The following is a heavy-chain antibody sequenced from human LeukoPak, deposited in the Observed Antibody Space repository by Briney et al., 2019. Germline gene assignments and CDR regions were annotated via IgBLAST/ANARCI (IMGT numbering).Heavy chain of an antibody. CDR1: GYTFTGYY. D-gene: IGHD5-18*01. J-gene: IGHJ3*02. V-gene: IGHV1-2*06. Sequence: GASVKVSCKASGYTFTGYYMHWVRQAPGQGLEWMGRINPNSGGTNYAQKFQGRVTMTRDTSISTAYMELSRLRSDDTAVYYCASPPSDTAMATRDAFDIWGQGTMVTVSS. CDR3: ASPPSDTAMATRDAFDI. CDR2: INPNSGGT.